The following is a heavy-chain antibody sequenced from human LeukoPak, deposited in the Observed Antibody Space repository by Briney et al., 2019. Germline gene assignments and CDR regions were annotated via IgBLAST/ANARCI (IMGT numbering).Heavy chain of an antibody. Sequence: GASVKVSCKASGYSDYYIHSVRQAPGQGPEWMGLMNPTSGGTEYAQKFQGRVTMTRDTSTNTAYMELSSLRSDDTAIYYCARDVGVPGRGNGLDVWGQGTLVTVSS. V-gene: IGHV1-2*02. CDR1: GYSDYY. D-gene: IGHD2-8*01. J-gene: IGHJ4*02. CDR3: ARDVGVPGRGNGLDV. CDR2: MNPTSGGT.